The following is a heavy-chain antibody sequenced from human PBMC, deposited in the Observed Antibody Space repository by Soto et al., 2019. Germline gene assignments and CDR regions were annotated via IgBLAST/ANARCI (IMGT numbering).Heavy chain of an antibody. V-gene: IGHV1-18*01. D-gene: IGHD5-12*01. CDR3: ARDNVGIRGYSGYDDFDY. J-gene: IGHJ4*02. CDR1: GYTFTSYG. CDR2: ISAYNGNT. Sequence: ASVKVSCKASGYTFTSYGISWVRQAPGQGLEWMGWISAYNGNTNYAQKLQGRVTMTTDTSTSTAYMELRSLRSDDTAVYYCARDNVGIRGYSGYDDFDYWGQGTLVTVSS.